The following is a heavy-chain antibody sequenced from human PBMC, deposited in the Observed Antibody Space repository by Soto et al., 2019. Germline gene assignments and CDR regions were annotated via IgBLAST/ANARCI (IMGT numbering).Heavy chain of an antibody. J-gene: IGHJ6*02. CDR2: ISSSSSYI. CDR1: GFTFSSYS. Sequence: EVQLVESGGGLVKPGGSLRLSCAASGFTFSSYSMNWVRQAPGKGLEWVSSISSSSSYIYYADSVKGRFTISRDSAKNSLYLQMDSLRGEDAAVYYCASEQWAGGMDVWGQGTTVTVSS. CDR3: ASEQWAGGMDV. D-gene: IGHD6-19*01. V-gene: IGHV3-21*01.